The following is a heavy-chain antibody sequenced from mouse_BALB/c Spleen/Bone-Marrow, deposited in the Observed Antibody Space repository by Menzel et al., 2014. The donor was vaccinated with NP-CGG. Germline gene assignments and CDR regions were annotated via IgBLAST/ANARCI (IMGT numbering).Heavy chain of an antibody. J-gene: IGHJ2*01. V-gene: IGHV14-3*02. CDR2: IDPATGNT. CDR1: GFNFKDTY. Sequence: VQLQQSGAELVKPGASVKLSCTASGFNFKDTYMHWVRQRPEQGLEWIGRIDPATGNTKYDPKFQGKATITADTSSNTAYLQLSSLTSEDTAVYXXXXXXXXXXXGLDXWGXXXTLTVSS. CDR3: XXXXXXXXXGLDX.